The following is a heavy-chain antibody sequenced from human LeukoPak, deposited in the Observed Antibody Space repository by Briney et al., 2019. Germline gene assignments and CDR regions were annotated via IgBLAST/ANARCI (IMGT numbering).Heavy chain of an antibody. Sequence: SETLSLTCAVSGGSISSTNWWSWVRQPPGKGLEWIGEIFQSGSTNYNPSLKSRVTISVDKSKNQFSLKLSSVTAADTAVYYCARVGAFGGVIVPAHGMDVWGQGTTVTVSS. J-gene: IGHJ6*02. V-gene: IGHV4-4*02. CDR2: IFQSGST. D-gene: IGHD3-16*02. CDR3: ARVGAFGGVIVPAHGMDV. CDR1: GGSISSTNW.